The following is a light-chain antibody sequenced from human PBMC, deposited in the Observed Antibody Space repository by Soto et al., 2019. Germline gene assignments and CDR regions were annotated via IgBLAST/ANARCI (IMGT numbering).Light chain of an antibody. V-gene: IGKV3-20*01. J-gene: IGKJ1*01. Sequence: EIVLTQSPGTLSLSPGERATLSCRASQSVSSSYLAWYQQKPGQAPRLLIYGASSRATGIPDRFSGSGSGTDFTLTISRLEPEDFAVYYCQQYGSSPPWTFXQGTKV. CDR2: GAS. CDR1: QSVSSSY. CDR3: QQYGSSPPWT.